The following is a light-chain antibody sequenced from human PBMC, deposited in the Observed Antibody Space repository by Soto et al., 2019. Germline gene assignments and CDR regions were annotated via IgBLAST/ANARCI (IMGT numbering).Light chain of an antibody. CDR2: ATS. J-gene: IGKJ4*01. CDR1: QGISSW. CDR3: QQANSFPLT. Sequence: DIQMTQSPSSVSSCVADIFTISCRPSQGISSWLAWYQQKPGKAPKLLIYATSTLRSGVPSRFSGSVSGTDFTLTISSLQPEDFATYYCQQANSFPLTFGGGTKVDIK. V-gene: IGKV1D-12*01.